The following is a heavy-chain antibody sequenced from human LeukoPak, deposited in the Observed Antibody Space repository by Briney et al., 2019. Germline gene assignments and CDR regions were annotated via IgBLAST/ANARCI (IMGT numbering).Heavy chain of an antibody. CDR3: ARAEVVPAAPALYYYMDV. V-gene: IGHV1-69*05. Sequence: GASVKVSCKASGGTFSSYAISGVRQAPGQGLEWMGGIIPIFGTANYAQKFQGRVTITTDESTSTAYMELSSLRSEDTAVYYCARAEVVPAAPALYYYMDVWGKGTTVTVSS. D-gene: IGHD2-2*01. J-gene: IGHJ6*03. CDR2: IIPIFGTA. CDR1: GGTFSSYA.